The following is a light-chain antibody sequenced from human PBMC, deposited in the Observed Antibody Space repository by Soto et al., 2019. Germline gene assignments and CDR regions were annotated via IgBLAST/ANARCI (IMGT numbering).Light chain of an antibody. CDR2: GAS. CDR1: QSVSSN. V-gene: IGKV3-15*01. CDR3: QQYNNGTRIT. J-gene: IGKJ5*01. Sequence: TQLPYILSSRPGERATLSSRPSQSVSSNLAWYQQRPGQAARLLIYGASIRATGIPARFSGSGSWTEFTLTISSLQSEDFAVYYCQQYNNGTRITFGQGTRLEIK.